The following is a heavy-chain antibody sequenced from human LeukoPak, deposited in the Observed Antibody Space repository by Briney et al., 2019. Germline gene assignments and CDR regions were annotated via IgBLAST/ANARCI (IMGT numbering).Heavy chain of an antibody. CDR3: AKDVTFYFGSGSNPNWFDP. J-gene: IGHJ5*02. Sequence: GGSLRLSCAASGFTFSSYSMNWVRQAPGKGLEWVSGISGSDGSTYYTDSVKGRFTISRDNSKNTLYLHMNSLRAEDTAVYYCAKDVTFYFGSGSNPNWFDPWGQGTLVTVSS. D-gene: IGHD3-10*01. CDR2: ISGSDGST. V-gene: IGHV3-23*01. CDR1: GFTFSSYS.